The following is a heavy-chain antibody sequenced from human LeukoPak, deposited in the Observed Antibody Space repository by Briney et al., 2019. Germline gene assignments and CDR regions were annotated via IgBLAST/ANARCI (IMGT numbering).Heavy chain of an antibody. J-gene: IGHJ1*01. V-gene: IGHV1-18*04. Sequence: ASVKVSCKASGYTFTSYGISWVRQAPGQGLEWMGWISAYNGNTNYAQKLQGRVTMTTDTCTSTAYMELRSLRSDDTAVYYCARSYDILTGPGDFQHWGQGTLVTVSS. D-gene: IGHD3-9*01. CDR2: ISAYNGNT. CDR1: GYTFTSYG. CDR3: ARSYDILTGPGDFQH.